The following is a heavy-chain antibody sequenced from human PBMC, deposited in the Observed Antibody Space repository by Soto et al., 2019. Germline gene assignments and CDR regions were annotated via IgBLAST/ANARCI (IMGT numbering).Heavy chain of an antibody. CDR1: GFTFSSFW. CDR2: INTDGSST. D-gene: IGHD3-10*01. V-gene: IGHV3-74*01. Sequence: EVQLVESGGGLVQPGGSLRLSCAVSGFTFSSFWMHWVRQAPGEGLVWVSRINTDGSSTSYADSVKGRFTISRDNAKNPLYLQMKSLRVEDTDMYYCAKRGVDTFGLSYWGQGTLVTVSS. J-gene: IGHJ4*02. CDR3: AKRGVDTFGLSY.